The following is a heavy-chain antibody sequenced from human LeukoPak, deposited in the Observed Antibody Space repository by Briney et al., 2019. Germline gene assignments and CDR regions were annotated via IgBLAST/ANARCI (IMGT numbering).Heavy chain of an antibody. Sequence: GGSLRLSCAASGFTFSNYWMSWVRQAPGKGLEWVANIKEDGSEKYYVDSVKGRFTISRDNAKKSLYLQMNSLRAEDTAVYYCARRGTNFDNWGQGTLVTVSS. D-gene: IGHD3-16*01. CDR2: IKEDGSEK. J-gene: IGHJ4*02. CDR1: GFTFSNYW. CDR3: ARRGTNFDN. V-gene: IGHV3-7*05.